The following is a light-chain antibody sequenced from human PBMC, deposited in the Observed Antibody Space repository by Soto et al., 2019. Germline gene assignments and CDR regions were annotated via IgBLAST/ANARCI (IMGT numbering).Light chain of an antibody. CDR2: WAS. CDR1: QSVLYSSNNKNY. J-gene: IGKJ1*01. CDR3: HQYLTNSWT. Sequence: IVMTQSPDSLAVSLVESATISCKSSQSVLYSSNNKNYLAWYQQKPGQSPKLLIYWASFRESGVPDRFSGSGSGTDFTLTISNLQAEDVAVYYCHQYLTNSWTFGQGTKVDIK. V-gene: IGKV4-1*01.